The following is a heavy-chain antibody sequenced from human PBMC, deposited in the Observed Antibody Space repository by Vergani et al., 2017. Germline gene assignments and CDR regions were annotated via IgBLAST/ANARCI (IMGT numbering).Heavy chain of an antibody. J-gene: IGHJ4*02. Sequence: QVQLVQSGAEVKKPGSSVKVSCKASGGTFSSYAISWVRQAPGQGLEWMGRIIPILGIANYAQKFQGRVTITADKSTSTAYMELSSLRSEDTAVYYCARDSKGAAGHFDYWGQGTLVTVSS. CDR2: IIPILGIA. D-gene: IGHD6-13*01. V-gene: IGHV1-69*04. CDR3: ARDSKGAAGHFDY. CDR1: GGTFSSYA.